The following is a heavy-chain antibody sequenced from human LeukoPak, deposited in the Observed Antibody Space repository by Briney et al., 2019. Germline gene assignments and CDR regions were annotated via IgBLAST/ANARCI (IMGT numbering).Heavy chain of an antibody. CDR3: AKDRLLTYYYGSGSLIEY. CDR2: ISGSGGST. V-gene: IGHV3-23*01. Sequence: GGSLRLSCAASGFTFSSYGMNWVRQAPGKGLEWVSAISGSGGSTYYADSVKGRFTISRDNSKNTLYLQMNSLRAEDTAVYYCAKDRLLTYYYGSGSLIEYWGQGTLVTVSS. J-gene: IGHJ4*02. CDR1: GFTFSSYG. D-gene: IGHD3-10*01.